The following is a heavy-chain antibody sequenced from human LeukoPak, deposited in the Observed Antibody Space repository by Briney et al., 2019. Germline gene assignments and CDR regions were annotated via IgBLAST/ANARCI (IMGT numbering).Heavy chain of an antibody. CDR3: ATINFRPY. J-gene: IGHJ4*02. D-gene: IGHD1-1*01. CDR2: ISYDGSIK. CDR1: GFTFSSFA. Sequence: GGSLRLSCAASGFTFSSFAMHWVRQAPGKGLEWVAVISYDGSIKYYADSVKGRFTISRDDAKNSLFLQMNSLRAEDTAIYYCATINFRPYWGQGTLVTVSS. V-gene: IGHV3-30*04.